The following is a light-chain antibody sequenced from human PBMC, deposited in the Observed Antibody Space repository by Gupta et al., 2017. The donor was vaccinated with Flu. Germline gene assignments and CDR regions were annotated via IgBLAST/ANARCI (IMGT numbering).Light chain of an antibody. CDR1: ESVRTY. CDR3: QQDDSSPDT. J-gene: IGKJ1*01. V-gene: IGKV3-20*01. Sequence: EIVLTQSPGTLSLSPGDRATLSCRAAESVRTYVAWYQQRPGQGPSLLIHGASTRHTGVPDRFSGSGSGTDFTLSISSLEPEDFAVYYCQQDDSSPDTFGQGSQLEIK. CDR2: GAS.